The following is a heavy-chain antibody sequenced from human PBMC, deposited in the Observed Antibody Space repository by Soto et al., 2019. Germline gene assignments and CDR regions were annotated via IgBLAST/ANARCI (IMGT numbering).Heavy chain of an antibody. J-gene: IGHJ4*02. D-gene: IGHD6-13*01. CDR2: VIAYNYDT. CDR1: YG. Sequence: YGFAWVRQAPGQGLEWMGWVIAYNYDTTYAQNVQGRVTMTTDTSTSTAYMELTSLRSDDTAVYYCARVGSVAAGRPFDYWGQGTLVTVSS. V-gene: IGHV1-18*01. CDR3: ARVGSVAAGRPFDY.